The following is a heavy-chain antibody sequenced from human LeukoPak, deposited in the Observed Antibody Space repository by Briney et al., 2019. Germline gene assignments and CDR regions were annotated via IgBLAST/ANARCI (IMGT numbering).Heavy chain of an antibody. J-gene: IGHJ4*02. CDR2: ISYDGTTK. Sequence: PGGSLRLSCAASGFTSSSYAMSWVRQAPGKGLEWVAVISYDGTTKYYADSVKGRFTISRDSSKNTLYLQMNSLRAEDTAVYYCSKAQEYSSGWYMCDYWGQGTLVTVSS. CDR3: SKAQEYSSGWYMCDY. V-gene: IGHV3-30*18. CDR1: GFTSSSYA. D-gene: IGHD6-19*01.